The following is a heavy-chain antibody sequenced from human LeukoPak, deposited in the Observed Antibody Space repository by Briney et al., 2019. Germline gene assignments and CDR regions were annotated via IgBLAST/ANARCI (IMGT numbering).Heavy chain of an antibody. CDR2: IYYSGST. V-gene: IGHV4-31*03. D-gene: IGHD3-9*01. J-gene: IGHJ4*02. CDR1: GGSISSGGYY. Sequence: SETLSLTCTVSGGSISSGGYYWSWIRQHPGKGLEWIGYIYYSGSTYYNPSLKSRVTISVDTSKNQFSLKLSSVTAADTAVYYCARVPHEKRHFDWLLYYFDYWGQGTLVTVSS. CDR3: ARVPHEKRHFDWLLYYFDY.